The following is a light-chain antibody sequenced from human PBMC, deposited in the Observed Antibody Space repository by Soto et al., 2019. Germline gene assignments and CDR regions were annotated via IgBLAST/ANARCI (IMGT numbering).Light chain of an antibody. CDR1: HSVQSF. J-gene: IGKJ1*01. CDR2: GAS. V-gene: IGKV3-15*01. CDR3: HQYDNLWT. Sequence: VMTQSPATLSVSLGERATLSCKASHSVQSFLAWYQQKPGQTPRLLIWGASFRATGVPDWFSGSGSGTEFTLSINSLQSEDAAIYFCHQYDNLWTFGQGTRVEI.